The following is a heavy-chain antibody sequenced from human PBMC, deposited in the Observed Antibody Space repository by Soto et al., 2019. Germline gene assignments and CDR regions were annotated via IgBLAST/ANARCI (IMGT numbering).Heavy chain of an antibody. D-gene: IGHD1-1*01. CDR1: GGSISSYY. CDR3: ARDGATLWYFDV. Sequence: QVQLQESGPGLVKPSETLSLTCTVSGGSISSYYWNWIRQPPGKGLEWIGYIYYSGSTNYNPSLKGRVTMSIDTSKNQFSLKLSSVTAADTAVYYCARDGATLWYFDVWGRGTLVTVSS. CDR2: IYYSGST. V-gene: IGHV4-59*01. J-gene: IGHJ2*01.